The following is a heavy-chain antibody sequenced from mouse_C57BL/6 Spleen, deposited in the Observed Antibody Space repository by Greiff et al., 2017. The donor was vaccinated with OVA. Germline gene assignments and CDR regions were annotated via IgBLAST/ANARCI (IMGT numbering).Heavy chain of an antibody. V-gene: IGHV1-62-2*01. CDR3: YKRAYDYDEALDY. CDR1: GYTFTEYT. D-gene: IGHD2-4*01. CDR2: FYPGSGSI. Sequence: QVQLQQSGAELVKPGASVKLSCTASGYTFTEYTMHWVKQRSGQGLEWIGWFYPGSGSIKYNEKFKDKATLTADKSSSTVYMELRRLTSEDAAVSAGYKRAYDYDEALDYWGQGTSVTVSS. J-gene: IGHJ4*01.